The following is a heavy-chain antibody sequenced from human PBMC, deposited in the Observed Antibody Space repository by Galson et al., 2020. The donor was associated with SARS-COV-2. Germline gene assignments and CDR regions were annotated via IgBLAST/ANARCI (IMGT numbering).Heavy chain of an antibody. D-gene: IGHD2-21*01. Sequence: GESLKISCKGFGYTFINYWIGWVRQMPGKGLEWMGMIYPGDSETRYSPSFQGQVTISADTSTATAYLQWSSLKASDTAIYYCARHGMADNLGIAYWGQGTQVNVST. CDR1: GYTFINYW. CDR2: IYPGDSET. V-gene: IGHV5-51*01. CDR3: ARHGMADNLGIAY. J-gene: IGHJ4*02.